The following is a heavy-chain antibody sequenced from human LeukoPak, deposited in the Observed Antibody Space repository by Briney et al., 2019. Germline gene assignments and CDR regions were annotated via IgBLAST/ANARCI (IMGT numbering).Heavy chain of an antibody. CDR2: INAGNGNT. CDR3: ARDGGIGYCSGGSCRALWLARADGSFDY. CDR1: GYIFTSYA. D-gene: IGHD2-15*01. Sequence: ASVKVSCKASGYIFTSYAMHWVRQAPGQRLGWMGWINAGNGNTKYSQKFQGRVTITRDTSASTAYMELSSLRSEDTAVYYCARDGGIGYCSGGSCRALWLARADGSFDYWGQGTLVTVSS. J-gene: IGHJ4*02. V-gene: IGHV1-3*01.